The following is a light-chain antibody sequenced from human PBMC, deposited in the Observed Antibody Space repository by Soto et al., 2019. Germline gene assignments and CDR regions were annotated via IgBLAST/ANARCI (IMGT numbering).Light chain of an antibody. J-gene: IGLJ1*01. CDR3: SSYTSDNRNYV. CDR1: SSDVGAYTS. Sequence: QSALTQPASVSGSPGQSITISCTGSSSDVGAYTSVSWHQQHPGKAPKLMIYEVSSWPSGVSRRFSGSKSGNTASLTISGLQAEDEAHYYCSSYTSDNRNYVFGTGTKVTVL. V-gene: IGLV2-14*01. CDR2: EVS.